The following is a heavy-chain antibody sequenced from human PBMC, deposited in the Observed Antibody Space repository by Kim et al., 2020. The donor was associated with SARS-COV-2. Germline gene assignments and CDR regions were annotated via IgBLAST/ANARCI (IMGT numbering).Heavy chain of an antibody. J-gene: IGHJ3*02. Sequence: SDTLSLTCTVSGASIDSTNYYWGWIRQSPGKGLEWIGSISYSGTTYYNPSFESRVTISVHTSKNQFSLKLTSVTAADTAVYYCARPPRGISRRTFDIWGQGTMVTVSS. CDR2: ISYSGTT. CDR3: ARPPRGISRRTFDI. D-gene: IGHD3-3*01. CDR1: GASIDSTNYY. V-gene: IGHV4-39*01.